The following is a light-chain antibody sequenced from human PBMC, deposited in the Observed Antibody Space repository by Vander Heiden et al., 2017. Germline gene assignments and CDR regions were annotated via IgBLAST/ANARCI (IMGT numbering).Light chain of an antibody. J-gene: IGKJ3*01. CDR3: MQALQTPFT. Sequence: DLVMTQPPLSLPVTPGAPAPSSCRSSQSILNSNGYNYLDWYLQKPGQSPQLLIYLGSNRASGVPDRFSGSGSGTDFTLKISRVEAEDVGVYYCMQALQTPFTFGPGTKVDIK. CDR2: LGS. CDR1: QSILNSNGYNY. V-gene: IGKV2-28*01.